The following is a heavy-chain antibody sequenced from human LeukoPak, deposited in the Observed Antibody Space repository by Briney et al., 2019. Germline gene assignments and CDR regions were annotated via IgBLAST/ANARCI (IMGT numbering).Heavy chain of an antibody. V-gene: IGHV4-34*01. J-gene: IGHJ4*02. D-gene: IGHD2-2*01. CDR3: ARADLYQGFDY. Sequence: NPSETLSLTCAVYGGSFSGYYWSWIRQPPGKGLEWIGEINHSGSTNYNPPLKSRVTISVDTSKNQFSLKLSSVTAADTAVYYCARADLYQGFDYWGQGTLVTVSS. CDR1: GGSFSGYY. CDR2: INHSGST.